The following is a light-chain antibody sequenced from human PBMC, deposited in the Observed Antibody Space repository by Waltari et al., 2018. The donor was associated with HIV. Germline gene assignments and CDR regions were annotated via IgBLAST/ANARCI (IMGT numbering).Light chain of an antibody. Sequence: QSALTQPRSVSGSPGRSVTISCTGTSSAVGGHPYFSWFQQHPGKGPQPLLYDVNKRSPGVPVRFSGSKSGNTASLTISGLQTEDEADYFCCSYTGSSSYNYVFGTGTKVTVL. CDR3: CSYTGSSSYNYV. CDR2: DVN. CDR1: SSAVGGHPY. J-gene: IGLJ1*01. V-gene: IGLV2-11*01.